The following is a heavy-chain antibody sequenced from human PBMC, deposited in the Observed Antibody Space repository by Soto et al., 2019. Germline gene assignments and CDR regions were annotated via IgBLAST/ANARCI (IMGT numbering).Heavy chain of an antibody. Sequence: SETLSLTCTVSGGSISSGGYYWSWIRQHPGKGLEWIGYIYYSGSTYYNPSLKSRVTISVDTSKNQFSLKLSSVTAADTAVYYCASGLGTMTTVTPFDYWGQVTLVTVSS. CDR2: IYYSGST. CDR1: GGSISSGGYY. J-gene: IGHJ4*02. V-gene: IGHV4-31*03. D-gene: IGHD4-17*01. CDR3: ASGLGTMTTVTPFDY.